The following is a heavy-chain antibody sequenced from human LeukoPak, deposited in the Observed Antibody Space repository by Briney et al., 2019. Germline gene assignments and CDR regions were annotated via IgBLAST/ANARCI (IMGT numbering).Heavy chain of an antibody. V-gene: IGHV3-21*01. D-gene: IGHD5-12*01. Sequence: GGSLRLSCAASGFTFSTYDMNWVRQAPGKGLEWVSYISRSSSHIYYADSMKGRLTISRDNAKSSLYLQMDSLRDEDTAIYYCARDRAALARMGGMDVWGQGTTVTVFS. CDR2: ISRSSSHI. CDR1: GFTFSTYD. J-gene: IGHJ6*02. CDR3: ARDRAALARMGGMDV.